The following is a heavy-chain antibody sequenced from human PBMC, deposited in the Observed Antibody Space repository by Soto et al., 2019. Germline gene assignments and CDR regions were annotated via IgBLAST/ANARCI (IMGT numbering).Heavy chain of an antibody. CDR1: GFTFSSYG. D-gene: IGHD3-16*02. V-gene: IGHV3-30*18. CDR2: ISYDGSNK. CDR3: AKYRYNWFDP. Sequence: QVQLVESGGRVVQPGRSLRLSCAASGFTFSSYGMHWVRQAPGKGLEWVAVISYDGSNKYYADSVKGRFTISRDNSKNTLYLQMNSLRAEDTAVYYCAKYRYNWFDPWGQGTLVTVSS. J-gene: IGHJ5*02.